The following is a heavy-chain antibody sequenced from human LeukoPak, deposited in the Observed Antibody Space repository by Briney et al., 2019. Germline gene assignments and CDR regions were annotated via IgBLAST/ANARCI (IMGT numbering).Heavy chain of an antibody. CDR2: IKYDGGEK. Sequence: PGGSLRLSCAASGFTFSTYWMAWVRQAPGKGLEWVANIKYDGGEKYYVDSVKGRFTISRDNAKNSLYLQMSSLRDEDTAVYYCAGDLVTEPTGDWFDPWGQGTLVTVSS. V-gene: IGHV3-7*01. CDR1: GFTFSTYW. J-gene: IGHJ5*02. D-gene: IGHD2-2*01. CDR3: AGDLVTEPTGDWFDP.